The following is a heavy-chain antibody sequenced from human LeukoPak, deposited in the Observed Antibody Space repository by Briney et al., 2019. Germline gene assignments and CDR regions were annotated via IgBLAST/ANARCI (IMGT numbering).Heavy chain of an antibody. CDR2: ISSSSSYI. V-gene: IGHV3-21*01. Sequence: GGSLRLSCAGSGFIFGSYSMNWVRQAPGKGLEWVSSISSSSSYIYYADSVKGRFTISRDNAKNSLYLQMNSLRAEDTAVYYCASSAEYCGGDCYPENDAFDIWGQGTMVTVSS. CDR1: GFIFGSYS. J-gene: IGHJ3*02. D-gene: IGHD2-21*02. CDR3: ASSAEYCGGDCYPENDAFDI.